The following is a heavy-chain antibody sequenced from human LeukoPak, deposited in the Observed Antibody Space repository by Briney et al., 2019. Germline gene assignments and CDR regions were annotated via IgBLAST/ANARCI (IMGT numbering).Heavy chain of an antibody. CDR1: GFTFDAYN. V-gene: IGHV3-21*04. CDR3: ARWLDGYTPLDF. CDR2: ISTSGRYI. Sequence: GGSLRLSCEVSGFTFDAYNMNRVRQAPGKGLEWVASISTSGRYINYAGSVRGRFTISRDNPKNSVFLQMNSLRVEDTATYYCARWLDGYTPLDFWGQGALVPVSS. J-gene: IGHJ4*02. D-gene: IGHD5-24*01.